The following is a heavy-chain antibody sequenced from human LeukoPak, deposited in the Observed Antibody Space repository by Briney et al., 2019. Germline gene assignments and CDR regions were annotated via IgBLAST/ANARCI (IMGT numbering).Heavy chain of an antibody. D-gene: IGHD5-12*01. CDR3: ARDWWLLDY. V-gene: IGHV3-48*04. CDR1: GLTFSSSS. J-gene: IGHJ4*02. Sequence: GGSLRLSCAPSGLTFSSSSMNCVRQAARKGLEWVSSISSSGSTIYYAASVKGRFTISRDNAKNSLYLQMNSLRAEDTAVYYCARDWWLLDYWGQGTLVTVSS. CDR2: ISSSGSTI.